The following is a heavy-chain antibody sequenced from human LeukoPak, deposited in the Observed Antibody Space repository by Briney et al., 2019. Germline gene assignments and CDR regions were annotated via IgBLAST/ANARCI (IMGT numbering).Heavy chain of an antibody. CDR1: GFTFSDYY. J-gene: IGHJ3*02. D-gene: IGHD2-2*01. V-gene: IGHV3-11*01. CDR3: AREFGTSRSFDI. CDR2: LSRGGDGK. Sequence: GGSLRLSCAGSGFTFSDYYMAWIRQTPGKGLQRVSYLSRGGDGKGYADSVKGRFTVSRDNDKNSMYLLMNSLTAEDTAVYYCAREFGTSRSFDIWGQGTMVTVSS.